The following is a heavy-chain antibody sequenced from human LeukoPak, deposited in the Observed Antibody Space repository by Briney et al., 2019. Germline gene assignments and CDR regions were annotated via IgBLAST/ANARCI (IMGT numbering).Heavy chain of an antibody. J-gene: IGHJ5*02. D-gene: IGHD1-26*01. V-gene: IGHV4-39*07. CDR3: ARDLGGSYVSESWFDP. CDR2: IFDSGNT. CDR1: AVSIGSSGSY. Sequence: PSETLSLSCTVSAVSIGSSGSYWGWIRKPPGKRLEWIGNIFDSGNTYYNTSLKSRVTISLDTSKNRFSLNLNSVTAADTAVYYCARDLGGSYVSESWFDPWGQGTLVTVSS.